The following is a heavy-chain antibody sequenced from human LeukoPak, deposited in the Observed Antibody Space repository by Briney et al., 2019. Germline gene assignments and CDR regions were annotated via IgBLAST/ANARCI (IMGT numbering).Heavy chain of an antibody. CDR1: GYTFTSYD. J-gene: IGHJ3*02. CDR2: MNPNSGNT. D-gene: IGHD4-23*01. V-gene: IGHV1-8*01. CDR3: AMTMVVTRDAFDI. Sequence: ASVKVSCKASGYTFTSYDINWVRQATGQGLEWMGWMNPNSGNTGYAQKFQGRVTMTRNTSISTAYMELSSLRSEGTAVYYCAMTMVVTRDAFDIWGQGTMVTVSS.